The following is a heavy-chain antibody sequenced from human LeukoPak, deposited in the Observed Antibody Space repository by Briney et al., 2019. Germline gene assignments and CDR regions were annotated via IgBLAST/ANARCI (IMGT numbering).Heavy chain of an antibody. J-gene: IGHJ4*02. Sequence: SVKVSCKASGGTFSSYAISWVRQAPGQGLEWMGGIIPIFGTANYAQKFQGRVTINADEYKRTAYMELSSLRFEDTAVYYCARSGVAENDYWGQGTLVTVSS. CDR2: IIPIFGTA. CDR1: GGTFSSYA. CDR3: ARSGVAENDY. D-gene: IGHD3-10*01. V-gene: IGHV1-69*13.